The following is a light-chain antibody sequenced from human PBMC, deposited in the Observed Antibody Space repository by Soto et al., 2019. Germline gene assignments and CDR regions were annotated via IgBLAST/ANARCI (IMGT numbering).Light chain of an antibody. Sequence: QSALTQPPSASGSPGQSVTISCTGTSSDIGGSNSVSWYQQHPDKAPKLLIFEINKRPSGVPGRFSGAKSGNTASLTVSGLQTEDEADYFCASYAGNDDFVFGTGTKLTVL. V-gene: IGLV2-8*01. CDR1: SSDIGGSNS. CDR2: EIN. J-gene: IGLJ1*01. CDR3: ASYAGNDDFV.